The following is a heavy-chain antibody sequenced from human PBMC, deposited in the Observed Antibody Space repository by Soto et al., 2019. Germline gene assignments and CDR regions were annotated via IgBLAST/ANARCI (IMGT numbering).Heavy chain of an antibody. J-gene: IGHJ3*02. V-gene: IGHV3-74*01. CDR3: AREAGYCSTTSCYRRAFDT. D-gene: IGHD2-2*01. Sequence: EVQLVESGGDLVQPGGSLRLSCAASGFTFTGHWMHWVRQVPGKGLVWVARINTEGDSTNYADSVKGRFTISRDSATNTAYLQMNGLVVDDTSVYFCAREAGYCSTTSCYRRAFDTWGQGTMVTVSS. CDR1: GFTFTGHW. CDR2: INTEGDST.